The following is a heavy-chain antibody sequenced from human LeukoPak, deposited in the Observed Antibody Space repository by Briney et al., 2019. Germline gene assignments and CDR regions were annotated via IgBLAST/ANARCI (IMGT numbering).Heavy chain of an antibody. J-gene: IGHJ4*02. Sequence: GGSLRLSCAASGFTFSSYGMHWVRQAPGKGLEWVAVIWYDGSNKYYADSVKGRFTISRDNSKNTLYLQMNSLRAEDTAVYYCAKAAEANMIVVVHFDYWGQGTLVTVSS. CDR1: GFTFSSYG. D-gene: IGHD3-22*01. CDR2: IWYDGSNK. CDR3: AKAAEANMIVVVHFDY. V-gene: IGHV3-30*02.